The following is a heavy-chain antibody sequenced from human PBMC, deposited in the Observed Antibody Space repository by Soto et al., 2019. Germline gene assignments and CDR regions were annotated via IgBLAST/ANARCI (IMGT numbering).Heavy chain of an antibody. V-gene: IGHV3-64*01. CDR2: ISSNGDNT. D-gene: IGHD6-13*01. Sequence: GGSLRLSCSASGFTFSSYAMHWVRQAPGKGLEYVSAISSNGDNTYYANSVKGRFTISRDNSKNTLYLQMGSLRAEDLAVYYCVRRIAAAGTNYYGMDVWGQGTTVTVSS. CDR3: VRRIAAAGTNYYGMDV. J-gene: IGHJ6*02. CDR1: GFTFSSYA.